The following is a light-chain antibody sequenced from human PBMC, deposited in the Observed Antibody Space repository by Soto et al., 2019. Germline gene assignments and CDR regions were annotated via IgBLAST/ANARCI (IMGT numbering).Light chain of an antibody. Sequence: EIVLTQSPATLSLSPGERATLSCRAGQSVSSYLAWYQQKPGQAPRLLIYDASNRATGIPARFSGSGSGTDFTLTISRLEPEDFAVYYCQQFSSYPLTFGGGTKVDIK. CDR1: QSVSSY. J-gene: IGKJ4*01. CDR2: DAS. V-gene: IGKV3-11*01. CDR3: QQFSSYPLT.